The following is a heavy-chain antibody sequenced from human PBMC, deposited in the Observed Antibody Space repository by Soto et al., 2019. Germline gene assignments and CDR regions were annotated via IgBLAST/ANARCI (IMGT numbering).Heavy chain of an antibody. CDR1: GFTLNNHS. J-gene: IGHJ6*02. V-gene: IGHV3-48*01. CDR3: ARYVFPMTTVTHYYYYYGMDV. CDR2: ISISSNTI. Sequence: ARSLRLSCAASGFTLNNHSMNWVRHAPVKELVWESYISISSNTIYYTESVKGRFTIYRDNDKSLLYLQINCLRVEDTAVYYCARYVFPMTTVTHYYYYYGMDVWGQGTTVTVSS. D-gene: IGHD4-4*01.